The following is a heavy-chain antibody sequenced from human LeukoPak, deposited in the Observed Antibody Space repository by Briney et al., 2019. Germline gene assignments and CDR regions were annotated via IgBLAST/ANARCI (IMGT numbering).Heavy chain of an antibody. CDR3: ARGYGSGWYFYQGGDPYYFDY. J-gene: IGHJ4*02. CDR1: GGSISSYY. V-gene: IGHV4-59*01. D-gene: IGHD6-19*01. CDR2: IYYSGST. Sequence: SETLSLTCTVSGGSISSYYWSWIRQPPGKGLEWIGYIYYSGSTNYNPSLKSRVTISVDTSKNQFSLKLSSVTAADTAVYYCARGYGSGWYFYQGGDPYYFDYWGQGTLVTVSS.